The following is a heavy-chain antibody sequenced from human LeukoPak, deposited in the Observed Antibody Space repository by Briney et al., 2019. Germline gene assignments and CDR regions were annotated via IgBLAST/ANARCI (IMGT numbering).Heavy chain of an antibody. CDR1: GFTFSSYA. J-gene: IGHJ4*02. CDR2: ISYDGSNK. V-gene: IGHV3-30-3*01. CDR3: ARGVDIVATIDY. Sequence: TGGSLRLSCAASGFTFSSYAMHWVRQAPGKGLEWVAVISYDGSNKYYADSVKGRFTISRDNSKNTLYLQMNSLRAEDTAVYYCARGVDIVATIDYWGQGTLVTVSS. D-gene: IGHD5-12*01.